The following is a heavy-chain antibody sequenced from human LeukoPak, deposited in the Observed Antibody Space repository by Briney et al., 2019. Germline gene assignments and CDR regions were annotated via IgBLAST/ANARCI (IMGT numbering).Heavy chain of an antibody. V-gene: IGHV3-7*01. Sequence: GGSLRLSCADSQFTFNGSRMNWVRQAPGKGLEWVANMDPTGSQKRYVDSVRGRSTISKDNPGASLYLDMHSLRAEDTAIYYCAIWTSGNYWGQGTLVTVSS. CDR3: AIWTSGNY. D-gene: IGHD1-1*01. CDR2: MDPTGSQK. CDR1: QFTFNGSR. J-gene: IGHJ4*02.